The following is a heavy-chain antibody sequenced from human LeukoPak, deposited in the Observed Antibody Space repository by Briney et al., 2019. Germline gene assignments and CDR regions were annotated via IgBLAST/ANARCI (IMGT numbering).Heavy chain of an antibody. D-gene: IGHD1-1*01. CDR3: ARWRPLEPGLDI. V-gene: IGHV3-64*01. CDR1: GFTFSSYA. J-gene: IGHJ3*02. CDR2: ISSNGGST. Sequence: GGSLRLSCAASGFTFSSYAMHWVRQAPGKGLEYVSAISSNGGSTYYANSVKGRFTISRDNSKNTLYLQMGSLRAEDMAVYYCARWRPLEPGLDIWGQGTMVTVSS.